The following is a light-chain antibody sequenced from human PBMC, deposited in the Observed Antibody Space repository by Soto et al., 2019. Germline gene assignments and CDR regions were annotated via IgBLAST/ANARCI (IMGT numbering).Light chain of an antibody. CDR1: SSNIGSNA. Sequence: QSVLTQPPSASGTPGQRVTISCSGSSSNIGSNAVNWYQQVPGTAPKLLIYSDDQRPSGVPDRFSGSKSGTSVSLAISGLQSEDEADYICAAWNDNLNGPSYVFGTGTKVTVL. CDR3: AAWNDNLNGPSYV. V-gene: IGLV1-44*01. J-gene: IGLJ1*01. CDR2: SDD.